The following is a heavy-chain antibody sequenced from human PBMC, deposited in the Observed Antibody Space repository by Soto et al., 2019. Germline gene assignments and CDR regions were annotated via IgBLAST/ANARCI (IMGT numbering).Heavy chain of an antibody. Sequence: QVQLVQSGAEVKKPGSSVKVSCKASGGTFSSYAISWVRQAPGQGLEWMGGIIPIFGTANYAQKFQGRVTIXXNESNRTAYMKLGSMRSEETAVYYCARDRSNWFDPWGQGTLVTVSS. CDR1: GGTFSSYA. CDR3: ARDRSNWFDP. CDR2: IIPIFGTA. V-gene: IGHV1-69*12. J-gene: IGHJ5*02.